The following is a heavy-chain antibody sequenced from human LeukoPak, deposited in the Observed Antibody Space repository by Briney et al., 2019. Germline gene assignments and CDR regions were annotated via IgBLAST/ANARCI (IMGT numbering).Heavy chain of an antibody. Sequence: GGSLRLSCAASGFTFSSYAMSWVRQAPGKGLEWVSAISGSGGSTYYADSVKGRFTISRDNSKNTLYLQMASLRAEDTAVYYRAKEGYYYGGSGYYLFEYWGQGTLVTVSS. CDR3: AKEGYYYGGSGYYLFEY. J-gene: IGHJ4*02. V-gene: IGHV3-23*01. CDR1: GFTFSSYA. D-gene: IGHD3-22*01. CDR2: ISGSGGST.